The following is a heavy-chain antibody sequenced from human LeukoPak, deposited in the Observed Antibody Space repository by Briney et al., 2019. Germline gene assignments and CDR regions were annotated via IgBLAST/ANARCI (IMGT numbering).Heavy chain of an antibody. J-gene: IGHJ4*02. V-gene: IGHV1-69*13. CDR1: GGTFSSYA. CDR3: ARDRMEEHIVVVTDLDY. CDR2: IIPIFGTA. Sequence: SVKVSCKASGGTFSSYAISWVRRAPGQGLEWMGGIIPIFGTANYAQKFQGRVTITADESTSTAYMELSSLRSEDTAVYYCARDRMEEHIVVVTDLDYWGQGTLVTVSS. D-gene: IGHD2-21*02.